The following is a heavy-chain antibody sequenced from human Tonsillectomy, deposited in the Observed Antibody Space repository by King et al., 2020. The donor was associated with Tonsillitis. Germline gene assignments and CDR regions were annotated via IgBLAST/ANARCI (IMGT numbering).Heavy chain of an antibody. CDR2: INQSGST. V-gene: IGHV4-34*01. D-gene: IGHD1-1*01. CDR3: ARLVAGTTYYYYGMDV. J-gene: IGHJ6*02. Sequence: VQLQQWGAGLLKPSETLSLTCAVYGGSFTGYFWSWIRQPPGKGLDWIGEINQSGSTNYNPSLKSRVTISVDTSKNQFSLRLSSVTAADTAVYYCARLVAGTTYYYYGMDVWGQGTPVTVSS. CDR1: GGSFTGYF.